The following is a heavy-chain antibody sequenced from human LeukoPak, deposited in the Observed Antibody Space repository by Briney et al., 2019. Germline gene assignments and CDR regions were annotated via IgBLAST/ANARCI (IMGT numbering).Heavy chain of an antibody. CDR1: GGSFSSYG. Sequence: SVKVSCKASGGSFSSYGISWVRQAPGQGLEWMGGIISMLGRSNYAQKFQGRVTISTDESTSTAYMEMSSLRSEDTAVYYCAREDHTANNWFDPWGQGTLVTVSS. V-gene: IGHV1-69*05. CDR3: AREDHTANNWFDP. J-gene: IGHJ5*02. D-gene: IGHD5-18*01. CDR2: IISMLGRS.